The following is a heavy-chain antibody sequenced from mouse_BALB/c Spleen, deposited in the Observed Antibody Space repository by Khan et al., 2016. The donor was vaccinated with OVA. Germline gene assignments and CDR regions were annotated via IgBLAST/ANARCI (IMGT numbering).Heavy chain of an antibody. CDR1: GYPFTDYA. V-gene: IGHV1S137*01. Sequence: QVQLQQSGPELVRPGVSVKISCKGSGYPFTDYAMYWVKQSHAKSLEWIGLISTYSGNTNYNQKFRGKATMTVDKSSSTAYRELARLTSEDSAIYYCARPAYDGYYASWGHFTTLTVSS. CDR2: ISTYSGNT. D-gene: IGHD2-3*01. J-gene: IGHJ2*01. CDR3: ARPAYDGYYAS.